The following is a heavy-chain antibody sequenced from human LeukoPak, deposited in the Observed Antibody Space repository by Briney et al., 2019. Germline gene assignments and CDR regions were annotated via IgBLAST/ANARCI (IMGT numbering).Heavy chain of an antibody. CDR2: IVVGSGNT. CDR3: AAGSYEYSSGWYVDYYYGMDV. V-gene: IGHV1-58*02. J-gene: IGHJ6*02. D-gene: IGHD6-19*01. Sequence: GASVKVSCKASGFTFTSSAMQWVRQARGQRLEWIGWIVVGSGNTNYAQKLQERVTITRDMSTSTAYMELSSLRSEDTAVYYCAAGSYEYSSGWYVDYYYGMDVWGQGTTVTVSS. CDR1: GFTFTSSA.